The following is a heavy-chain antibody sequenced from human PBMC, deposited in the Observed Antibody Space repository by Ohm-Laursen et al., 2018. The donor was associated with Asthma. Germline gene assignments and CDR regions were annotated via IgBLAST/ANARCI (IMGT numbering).Heavy chain of an antibody. V-gene: IGHV3-53*01. CDR3: ARVGNYYDMEYFQH. CDR1: GFTVSSNY. D-gene: IGHD3-22*01. CDR2: IYSGGST. J-gene: IGHJ1*01. Sequence: SLRLSCAASGFTVSSNYMSWVRQAPGKGLEWVSVIYSGGSTYYADSVKGRFTISRDNSKNTLYLQMNSLRAEDTAVYYCARVGNYYDMEYFQHWGQGTLVTVSS.